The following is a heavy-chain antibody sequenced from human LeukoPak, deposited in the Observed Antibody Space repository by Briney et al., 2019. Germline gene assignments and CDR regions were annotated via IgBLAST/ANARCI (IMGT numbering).Heavy chain of an antibody. D-gene: IGHD3-22*01. CDR1: GFAVSSNY. CDR2: IYSGGGT. Sequence: SGGSLRLSCAASGFAVSSNYMSWVRQAPGKGLEWVSVIYSGGGTYYANSVQGRFTISRDNSKNTLYLQMNSLRAEDTAVYYCARGGRYYESSGYYHDAFDIWGQGTMVTVSS. J-gene: IGHJ3*02. V-gene: IGHV3-53*01. CDR3: ARGGRYYESSGYYHDAFDI.